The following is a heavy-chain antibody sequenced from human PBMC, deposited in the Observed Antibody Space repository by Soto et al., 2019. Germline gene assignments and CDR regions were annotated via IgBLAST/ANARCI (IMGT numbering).Heavy chain of an antibody. CDR3: ARDGDGETVSARSYYFDY. CDR1: GYTFTSYG. J-gene: IGHJ4*02. V-gene: IGHV1-18*01. D-gene: IGHD6-6*01. Sequence: QVQLVQSGAEVKKPGASVKVSCKASGYTFTSYGISWVRQAPGQGLEWMGWISAYNGNTNYAQKLQGRVTMTTDTAMSTAYMELRSLRSDDAAVYYSARDGDGETVSARSYYFDYGGQGPLVTVSS. CDR2: ISAYNGNT.